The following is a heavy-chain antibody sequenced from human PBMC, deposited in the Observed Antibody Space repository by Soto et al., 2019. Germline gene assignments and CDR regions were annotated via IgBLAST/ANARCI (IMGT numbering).Heavy chain of an antibody. CDR3: ARGGYSYGLDDY. V-gene: IGHV3-21*01. D-gene: IGHD5-18*01. Sequence: PGGSLRLACAASGFTFSSYSMNWVRQAPGKGLEWVSSISSSSSYIYYADSVKGRFTISRDNAKNSLYLQMNSLRAEDTAVYYCARGGYSYGLDDYWSQGTLVTVSS. CDR1: GFTFSSYS. CDR2: ISSSSSYI. J-gene: IGHJ4*02.